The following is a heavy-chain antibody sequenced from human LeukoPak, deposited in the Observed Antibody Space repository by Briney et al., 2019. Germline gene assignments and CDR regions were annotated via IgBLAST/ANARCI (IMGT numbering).Heavy chain of an antibody. CDR2: IHNSGNT. V-gene: IGHV4-59*08. CDR1: GGSISSHY. Sequence: MASETLSLTCIVSGGSISSHYWSWIRQSPGKGLEWIGYIHNSGNTKYNPSLKSRVTISLDTPKNHFSLKLTSVTAADTAVYYCARLINFYGSSGYSGDAFDVWGQGTMVPVSS. J-gene: IGHJ3*01. CDR3: ARLINFYGSSGYSGDAFDV. D-gene: IGHD3-22*01.